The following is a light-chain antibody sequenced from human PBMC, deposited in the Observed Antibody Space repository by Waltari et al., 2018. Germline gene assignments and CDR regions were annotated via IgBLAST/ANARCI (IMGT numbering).Light chain of an antibody. Sequence: QSLLTHPPSPSGTPGQRLTLPCSARRSTSGSNSVYCYQQLPGTAPKLLIYRNNQRPSGVPDRFSGSKSGTSASLAISGLWSEDEADYYCAAWDDSLSGPVFGGGTKLTVL. CDR2: RNN. J-gene: IGLJ3*02. CDR3: AAWDDSLSGPV. CDR1: RSTSGSNS. V-gene: IGLV1-47*03.